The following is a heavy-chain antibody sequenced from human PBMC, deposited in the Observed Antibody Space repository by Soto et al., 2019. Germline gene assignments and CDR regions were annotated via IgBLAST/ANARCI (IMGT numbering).Heavy chain of an antibody. Sequence: GGSLALSCAAAGFNFSSFSMCWVRQAPGKGLEWVSSISGRGGTTFYADSVKGRLTISRDNSMNTVYLQLNSVRAEDTAVYYWAILKVAASRDDFDFWGQG. CDR3: AILKVAASRDDFDF. CDR2: ISGRGGTT. CDR1: GFNFSSFS. D-gene: IGHD6-25*01. J-gene: IGHJ4*02. V-gene: IGHV3-23*01.